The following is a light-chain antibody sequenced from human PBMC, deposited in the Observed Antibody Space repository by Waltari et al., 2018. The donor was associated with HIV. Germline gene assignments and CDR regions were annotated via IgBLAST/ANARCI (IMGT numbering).Light chain of an antibody. CDR1: NIVRER. CDR2: SGS. Sequence: SSLLTQPSSVSAAPGTTATITGGGRNIVRERVHWYQQKPGQAPVLVICSGSDRPSGIPEVFSGSNSGSTATLTVSRVGVGDEADYYCQVWDSTIDHVLFGGGTKLTVL. V-gene: IGLV3-21*04. CDR3: QVWDSTIDHVL. J-gene: IGLJ2*01.